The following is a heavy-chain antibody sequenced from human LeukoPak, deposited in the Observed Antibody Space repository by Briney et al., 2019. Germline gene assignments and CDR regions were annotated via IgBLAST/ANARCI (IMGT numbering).Heavy chain of an antibody. D-gene: IGHD4-17*01. Sequence: ASVKVSCKASGYTFTNYNINWVRQATGQGLEWMGWMNPKSGYTGYAQKFQGGVTMTRNTSISTAYMELSSLKSEDTAVYYCARVLRSWADAFDIWGQGTMVTVSS. J-gene: IGHJ3*02. V-gene: IGHV1-8*01. CDR2: MNPKSGYT. CDR3: ARVLRSWADAFDI. CDR1: GYTFTNYN.